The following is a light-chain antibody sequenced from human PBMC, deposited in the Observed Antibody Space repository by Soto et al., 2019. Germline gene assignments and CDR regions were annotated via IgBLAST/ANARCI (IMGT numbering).Light chain of an antibody. CDR1: QSVSSSY. V-gene: IGKV3-20*01. Sequence: EIVLTQSPGTLSLSPGERATLSCRASQSVSSSYLAWYQQKPGQAPRLLIYDASSRDTGIPDRFSGSESGTDFNLTIRRLEPEDFAVYYCQQYGSSPLTFGPGTKVDI. J-gene: IGKJ3*01. CDR3: QQYGSSPLT. CDR2: DAS.